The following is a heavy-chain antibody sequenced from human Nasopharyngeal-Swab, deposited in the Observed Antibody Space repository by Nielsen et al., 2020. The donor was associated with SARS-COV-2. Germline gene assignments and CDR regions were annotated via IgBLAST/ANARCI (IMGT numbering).Heavy chain of an antibody. CDR3: ARSRMFLGRAYYYYYYMDV. J-gene: IGHJ6*03. V-gene: IGHV4-31*03. D-gene: IGHD3-10*01. Sequence: SETLSLTCTVSGGSISSGGYYWSWIRQHPGKGLEWIGYIYYSGSTYYNPSLKSRVTISVDTSKNQFSLKLSSVTAADTAVYYCARSRMFLGRAYYYYYYMDVWGKGTTVTVSS. CDR1: GGSISSGGYY. CDR2: IYYSGST.